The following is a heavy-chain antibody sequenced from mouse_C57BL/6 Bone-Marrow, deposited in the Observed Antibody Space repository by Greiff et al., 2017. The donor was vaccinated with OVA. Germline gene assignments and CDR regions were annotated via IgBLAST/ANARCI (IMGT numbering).Heavy chain of an antibody. D-gene: IGHD1-1*01. CDR1: GYTFTSYW. J-gene: IGHJ3*01. CDR3: ARGYYGSSYHFAY. Sequence: QVQLQQPGAELVRPGSSVKLSCKASGYTFTSYWMHWVKQRPIQGLEWIGNIDPSDSETHYNQKFKDKATLTVDKSSSTAYMQLISLTSEDSAVDYWARGYYGSSYHFAYWGQGTLVTVSA. V-gene: IGHV1-52*01. CDR2: IDPSDSET.